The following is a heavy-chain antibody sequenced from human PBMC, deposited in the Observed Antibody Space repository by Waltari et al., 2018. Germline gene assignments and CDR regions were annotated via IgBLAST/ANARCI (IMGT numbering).Heavy chain of an antibody. CDR2: IYYSGSA. CDR1: GGSISSGGYY. CDR3: ARDIAGTGDFDY. D-gene: IGHD1-7*01. V-gene: IGHV4-31*03. Sequence: QVQLQESGPGLVKLSQTLSRTCTVSGGSISSGGYYWSWIRQHPGKGLELIWYIYYSGSAYYNPSLKSRVTIAVDTSKNQFSLQLSSVTAADTAVYYCARDIAGTGDFDYWGQGTLVTVSS. J-gene: IGHJ4*02.